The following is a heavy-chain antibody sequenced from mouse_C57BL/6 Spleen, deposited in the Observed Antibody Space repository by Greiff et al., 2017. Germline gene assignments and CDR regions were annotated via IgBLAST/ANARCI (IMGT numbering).Heavy chain of an antibody. CDR2: IYPGSGST. D-gene: IGHD2-4*01. Sequence: QVQLKQPGAELVKPGASVKMSCKASGYTFTSYWITWVKQRPGQGLEWIGDIYPGSGSTNYNEKFKSKATLTVDTSSSTAYMQLSSLTSEDSAVYYCARGDYDYHGFDYWGQGTTLTVSS. V-gene: IGHV1-55*01. CDR1: GYTFTSYW. J-gene: IGHJ2*01. CDR3: ARGDYDYHGFDY.